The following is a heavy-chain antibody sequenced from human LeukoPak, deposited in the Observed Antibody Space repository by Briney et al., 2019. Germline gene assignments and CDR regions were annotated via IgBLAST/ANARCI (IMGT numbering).Heavy chain of an antibody. J-gene: IGHJ3*02. V-gene: IGHV4-39*07. Sequence: PSETLSLTCTVSGGSISSSNYYWGWIRQPPGKGLEWIGSISYTGSTYYNPSLKSRVTILVDTSKNQFSLKLSSVTAADTAVYYCAHLRTSGSYRDPIDAFDIWGQGTMVTVSS. CDR1: GGSISSSNYY. CDR3: AHLRTSGSYRDPIDAFDI. CDR2: ISYTGST. D-gene: IGHD1-26*01.